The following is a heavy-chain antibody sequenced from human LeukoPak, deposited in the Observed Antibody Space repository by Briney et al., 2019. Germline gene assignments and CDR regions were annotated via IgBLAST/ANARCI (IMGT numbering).Heavy chain of an antibody. J-gene: IGHJ4*02. D-gene: IGHD3-3*01. CDR3: ARTDFWRPLDRSFDY. CDR2: ISAYNGNT. CDR1: GYTFTSYG. Sequence: GASVKVSCKASGYTFTSYGISWVRQAPGQGLEWMGWISAYNGNTNYAQKLQGRVTMTTDTSTSTAYMELRSLRSDDTAVYYCARTDFWRPLDRSFDYWGQGTLVTVSS. V-gene: IGHV1-18*01.